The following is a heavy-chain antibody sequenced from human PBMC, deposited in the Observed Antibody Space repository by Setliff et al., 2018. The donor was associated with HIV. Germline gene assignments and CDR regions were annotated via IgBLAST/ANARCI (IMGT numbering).Heavy chain of an antibody. D-gene: IGHD1-1*01. J-gene: IGHJ4*02. CDR3: ASDNPTMLENYFDF. CDR1: GGTFSSYA. Sequence: GASVKVSCKASGGTFSSYAISWVRQAPGQGLEWMGGIIPIFGTANYAQKFQGRGTITADESTNTVYMELSGLRSDDTAVHYCASDNPTMLENYFDFWGQGTLVTVSS. CDR2: IIPIFGTA. V-gene: IGHV1-69*13.